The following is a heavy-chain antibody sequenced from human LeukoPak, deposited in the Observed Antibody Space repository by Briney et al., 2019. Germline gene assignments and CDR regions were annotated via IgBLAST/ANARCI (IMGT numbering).Heavy chain of an antibody. CDR1: GFTFSSYS. CDR3: ASPTVTTSRRSDFDY. V-gene: IGHV3-30*04. CDR2: VSSDGSDK. D-gene: IGHD4-17*01. Sequence: GRSLRLPCAASGFTFSSYSMDWVRQAPGKGLEWVAVVSSDGSDKYYAESVKGRFTISRDNSKNTLYLQMNSLRAEDTAVYYCASPTVTTSRRSDFDYWGQGTLVTVSS. J-gene: IGHJ4*02.